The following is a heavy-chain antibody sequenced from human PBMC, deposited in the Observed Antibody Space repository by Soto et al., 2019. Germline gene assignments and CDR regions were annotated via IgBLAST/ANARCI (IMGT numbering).Heavy chain of an antibody. Sequence: SETLSLTCTVSGGSISSYYWSWIRQPPGKGLEWIGYIYYSGSTNYNPSLKSRVTIAVDTSKNQFSLKLSSVTAADTAVYYCARDGGVPAAPHYYAMDVWGQGTTVTVS. CDR3: ARDGGVPAAPHYYAMDV. D-gene: IGHD2-2*01. J-gene: IGHJ6*02. CDR2: IYYSGST. V-gene: IGHV4-59*01. CDR1: GGSISSYY.